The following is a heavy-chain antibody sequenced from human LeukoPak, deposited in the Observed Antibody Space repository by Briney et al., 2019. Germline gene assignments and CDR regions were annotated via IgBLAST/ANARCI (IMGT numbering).Heavy chain of an antibody. Sequence: ASVKVSCKASGYTFTSYDINWVRQAPGQGLEWMGIINPSGGSTSYARKFQGRVTMTRDTSTSTVYMELSSLRSEDTAVYYCARGSPNTAMVTYEFDYWGQGTLVTVSS. CDR1: GYTFTSYD. CDR3: ARGSPNTAMVTYEFDY. CDR2: INPSGGST. J-gene: IGHJ4*02. D-gene: IGHD5-18*01. V-gene: IGHV1-46*01.